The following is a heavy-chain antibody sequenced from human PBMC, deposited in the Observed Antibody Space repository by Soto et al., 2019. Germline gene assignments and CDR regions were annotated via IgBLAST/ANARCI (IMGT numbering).Heavy chain of an antibody. V-gene: IGHV3-48*02. D-gene: IGHD6-13*01. Sequence: GGSLRLSCAASGFTFSSYSMNWVRQAPGKGLEWVSYISSSSSTIYYADSVKGRFTISRDNAKNSLYLQMNSLRDEDTAVYYCARDLSSSWYDYYYGMDVWGQGTTVTVSS. CDR1: GFTFSSYS. CDR2: ISSSSSTI. CDR3: ARDLSSSWYDYYYGMDV. J-gene: IGHJ6*02.